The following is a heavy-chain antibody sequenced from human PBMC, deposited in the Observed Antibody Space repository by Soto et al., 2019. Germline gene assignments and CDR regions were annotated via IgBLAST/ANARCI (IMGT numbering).Heavy chain of an antibody. CDR3: ARDPGAPLLWFGELSPGSYYFDY. Sequence: SLRLSCAASGFTFSSYGMHWVRQAPGKGLEWVAVIWYDGSNKYYADSVKGRFTISRDNSKNTLYLQMNSLRAEDTAVYYCARDPGAPLLWFGELSPGSYYFDYWGQGTLVTVSS. J-gene: IGHJ4*02. CDR2: IWYDGSNK. CDR1: GFTFSSYG. V-gene: IGHV3-33*01. D-gene: IGHD3-10*01.